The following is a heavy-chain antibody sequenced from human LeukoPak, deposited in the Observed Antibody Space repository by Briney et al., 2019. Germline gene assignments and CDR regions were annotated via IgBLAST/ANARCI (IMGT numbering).Heavy chain of an antibody. CDR1: GYSFTDYF. CDR3: ARYAYGYHFDY. V-gene: IGHV1-2*02. CDR2: INPHSGGT. J-gene: IGHJ4*02. Sequence: GASVKVSCKTSGYSFTDYFMHWVRQAPGQRLEWMGWINPHSGGTNYGHRFQGRVTMTRDTSISTAYIELNSLTSDDTAGYYCARYAYGYHFDYWGQGTLVTVSS. D-gene: IGHD5-18*01.